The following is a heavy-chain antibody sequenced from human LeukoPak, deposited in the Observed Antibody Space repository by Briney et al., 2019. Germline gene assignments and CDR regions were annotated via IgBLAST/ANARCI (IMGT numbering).Heavy chain of an antibody. J-gene: IGHJ5*02. Sequence: GASVKVSCKASGYTFTSYGISWVRQAPGQGLEWMGWISAYNGNTNYAQKLQGRVTMTTDTSTSTAYMELSRLRSDDTAVYYCARARRFGARYNWFDPWGQGTLVTVSS. D-gene: IGHD3-3*01. CDR1: GYTFTSYG. V-gene: IGHV1-18*01. CDR2: ISAYNGNT. CDR3: ARARRFGARYNWFDP.